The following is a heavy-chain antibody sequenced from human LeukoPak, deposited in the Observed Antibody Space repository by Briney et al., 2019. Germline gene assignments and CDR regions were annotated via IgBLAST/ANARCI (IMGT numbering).Heavy chain of an antibody. CDR2: ISSGGSSI. D-gene: IGHD6-13*01. CDR3: ARRPAAGRCFDY. J-gene: IGHJ4*02. CDR1: GFTFSDYH. V-gene: IGHV3-11*01. Sequence: PGGSLRLSCAVSGFTFSDYHMSWIRQAPGKGLEWVSYISSGGSSISHADSVKGRFTISRGNAENSLYLQMNSLRADDTAVYYCARRPAAGRCFDYWGQGTLVTVSS.